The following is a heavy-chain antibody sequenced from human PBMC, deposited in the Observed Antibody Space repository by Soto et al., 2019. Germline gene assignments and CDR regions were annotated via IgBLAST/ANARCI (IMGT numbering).Heavy chain of an antibody. J-gene: IGHJ5*02. CDR3: SRGIKGGLDA. V-gene: IGHV3-30*03. CDR1: GFVSNDYD. D-gene: IGHD2-21*01. Sequence: QVQLAESGGGVVQPGRSLRLSCATSGFVSNDYDIHWVRQAPGKGLAWLASISYDGSNKHYADSVKGRFTISRDNSKNTLSLQINSLGVEDTAVYYCSRGIKGGLDAWGPGNLVTVSS. CDR2: ISYDGSNK.